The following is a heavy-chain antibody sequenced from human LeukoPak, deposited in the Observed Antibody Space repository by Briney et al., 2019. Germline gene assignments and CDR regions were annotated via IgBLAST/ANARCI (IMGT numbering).Heavy chain of an antibody. D-gene: IGHD3-22*01. CDR3: ARVTGYMIEDYFDY. Sequence: SETLSLTCTVSGGSISSYYWSWIRQPAGKGLEWIGRIYTSGSTNYNPSLKSRVTMSVETSKNQFSLKLSSVTAADTAVYYCARVTGYMIEDYFDYWGQGTLVTVSS. V-gene: IGHV4-4*07. J-gene: IGHJ4*02. CDR2: IYTSGST. CDR1: GGSISSYY.